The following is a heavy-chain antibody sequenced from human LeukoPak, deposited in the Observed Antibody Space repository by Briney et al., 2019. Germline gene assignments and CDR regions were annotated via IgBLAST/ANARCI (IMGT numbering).Heavy chain of an antibody. CDR2: ISSSSSYI. CDR1: GFTFSSYS. V-gene: IGHV3-21*01. CDR3: AREIVVVPAATGDY. D-gene: IGHD2-2*01. Sequence: PGGSLRLSCAASGFTFSSYSMNWARQAPGKGLEWVSSISSSSSYIYYADSVKGRFTISRDNAKNSLYLQMNSLRAEDTAVYYCAREIVVVPAATGDYWGQGTLVTVSS. J-gene: IGHJ4*02.